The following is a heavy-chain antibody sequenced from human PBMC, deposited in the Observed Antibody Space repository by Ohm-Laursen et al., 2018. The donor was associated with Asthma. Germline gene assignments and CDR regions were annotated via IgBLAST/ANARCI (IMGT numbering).Heavy chain of an antibody. J-gene: IGHJ6*02. CDR2: ISWDGGST. CDR1: GFTFDDYT. Sequence: SLRLSCAAFGFTFDDYTMHWVRQAPGKGLEWVSLISWDGGSTYYADSVKGRFTISRDNSKNSPYLQMNSLRTEDTALYYCAKAWASDYYYGMDVWGQGTTVTVSS. D-gene: IGHD2-2*01. V-gene: IGHV3-43*01. CDR3: AKAWASDYYYGMDV.